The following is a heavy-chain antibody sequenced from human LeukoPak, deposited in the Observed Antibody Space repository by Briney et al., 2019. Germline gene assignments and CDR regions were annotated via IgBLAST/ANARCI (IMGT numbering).Heavy chain of an antibody. CDR1: GGSISTYY. Sequence: SATLSLTCTVSGGSISTYYWSWIRQPPRKGLEWSGYIYYSGSTNYNPSLKSRVAISVDTSKNQFSLKLSSVTAADTALYYWAREYDILTGSYGMDVWGQGTTVTVSS. V-gene: IGHV4-59*01. CDR2: IYYSGST. J-gene: IGHJ6*02. D-gene: IGHD3-9*01. CDR3: AREYDILTGSYGMDV.